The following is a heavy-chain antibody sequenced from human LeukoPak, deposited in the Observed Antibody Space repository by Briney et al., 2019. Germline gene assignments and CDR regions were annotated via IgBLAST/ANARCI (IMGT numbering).Heavy chain of an antibody. Sequence: PGGSLRLSCAASGFTFSSYSMNWVRQAPGKGLEWVSSISSSSSYIYYADSVKGRFTISRDNAKNSLYLQMNSLRAEDTAVYYCARDGLYDYVWGSYRFFDYWGQGTLVTVSS. CDR1: GFTFSSYS. V-gene: IGHV3-21*01. CDR3: ARDGLYDYVWGSYRFFDY. J-gene: IGHJ4*02. CDR2: ISSSSSYI. D-gene: IGHD3-16*02.